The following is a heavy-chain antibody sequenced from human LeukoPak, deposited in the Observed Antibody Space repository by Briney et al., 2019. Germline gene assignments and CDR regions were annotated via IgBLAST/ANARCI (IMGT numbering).Heavy chain of an antibody. CDR3: AGGLTGGDY. V-gene: IGHV1-2*02. CDR1: GYTFTGYY. D-gene: IGHD1-14*01. CDR2: INPNGGGT. Sequence: ASVKLSCKASGYTFTGYYIHWVRQAPGQGLEWMGWINPNGGGTNYAQKFQGRVTMTRDTSISTAYMEMSRLRSDDTALYYCAGGLTGGDYWGQGTMVTVSS. J-gene: IGHJ4*02.